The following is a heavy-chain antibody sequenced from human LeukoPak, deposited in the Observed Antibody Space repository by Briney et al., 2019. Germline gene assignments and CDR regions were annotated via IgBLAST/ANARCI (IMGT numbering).Heavy chain of an antibody. V-gene: IGHV4-59*08. CDR2: IYYSGST. CDR3: ARHATFFYGSGSPRNFDY. D-gene: IGHD3-10*01. Sequence: SETLSLTCTVSGGSISSYYWSWIRQPPGKGLEWIGYIYYSGSTNYNPSLKSRVTISVDTSKNQFSLKLSSVTAADSAVYHCARHATFFYGSGSPRNFDYWGQGTLVTVSS. J-gene: IGHJ4*02. CDR1: GGSISSYY.